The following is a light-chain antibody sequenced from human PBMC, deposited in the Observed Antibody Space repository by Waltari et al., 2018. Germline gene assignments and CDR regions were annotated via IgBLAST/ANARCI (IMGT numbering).Light chain of an antibody. V-gene: IGLV2-8*01. CDR3: VSHGGANNFWV. CDR1: SSDVGAYDH. CDR2: EVN. Sequence: QSALTQPPSASGSPGQSVTISCTGTSSDVGAYDHVSWYQQHPHKAPKLLIYEVNRRPSGVPDRFSGSKSGNTASLTVSGLQADDEAHYYCVSHGGANNFWVFGGGTMLTVL. J-gene: IGLJ3*02.